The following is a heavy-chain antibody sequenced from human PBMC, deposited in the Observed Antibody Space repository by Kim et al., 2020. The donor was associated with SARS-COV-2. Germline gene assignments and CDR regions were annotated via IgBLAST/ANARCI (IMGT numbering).Heavy chain of an antibody. J-gene: IGHJ4*02. Sequence: KYYVASVKGRFTISRDNAKNSLYLQMNSLRAEDTAVYCCARVGSSSWYVDYWGQGTLVTVSS. CDR2: K. V-gene: IGHV3-7*01. D-gene: IGHD6-13*01. CDR3: ARVGSSSWYVDY.